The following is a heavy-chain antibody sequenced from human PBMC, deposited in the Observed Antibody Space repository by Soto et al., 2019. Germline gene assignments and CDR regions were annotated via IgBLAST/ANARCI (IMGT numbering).Heavy chain of an antibody. V-gene: IGHV4-31*01. Sequence: QVQLQESGPGLVKPSQTLSLTCTVSGGSISSGGYYWSWIRQHPGKGLEWIGYIYYSGSTYYNPSVKSPVTIAVYTSKTQFYLKLSSVTAADTAVYYCARDQRQRSWFDPWGQGTLVTVSS. CDR1: GGSISSGGYY. CDR2: IYYSGST. CDR3: ARDQRQRSWFDP. J-gene: IGHJ5*02. D-gene: IGHD6-25*01.